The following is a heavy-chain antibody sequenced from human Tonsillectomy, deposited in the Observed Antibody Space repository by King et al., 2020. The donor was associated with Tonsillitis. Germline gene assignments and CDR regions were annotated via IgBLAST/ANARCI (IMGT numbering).Heavy chain of an antibody. V-gene: IGHV3-48*03. Sequence: VQLVESGEGLVQPGGSLRLSCAASGFTFSSYEMNWVRQAPGKGLEWVSYISRSGRIIYYADSVKGRFTISRDNAKNSLYLQMNSLRAEDTAVYYCARDPIVGANFDYWGQGTLVTVAT. D-gene: IGHD1-26*01. CDR1: GFTFSSYE. CDR3: ARDPIVGANFDY. J-gene: IGHJ4*02. CDR2: ISRSGRII.